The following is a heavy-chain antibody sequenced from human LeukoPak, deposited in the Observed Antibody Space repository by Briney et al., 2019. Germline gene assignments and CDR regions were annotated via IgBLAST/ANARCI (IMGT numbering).Heavy chain of an antibody. D-gene: IGHD5-12*01. Sequence: GGSLRLSCAASGFTFSSYAMSWVRQAPGKGLEWVSAISGSGGSTYYADSVKGRFTISRDNAKNTLYLQMNSLRAEDTAVYYCARDLDGYRSGNGAWGQGTLVTVSS. CDR3: ARDLDGYRSGNGA. J-gene: IGHJ5*02. CDR2: ISGSGGST. CDR1: GFTFSSYA. V-gene: IGHV3-23*01.